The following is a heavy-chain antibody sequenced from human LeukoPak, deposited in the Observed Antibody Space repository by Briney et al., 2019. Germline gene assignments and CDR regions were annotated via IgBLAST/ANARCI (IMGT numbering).Heavy chain of an antibody. D-gene: IGHD2-21*02. Sequence: GGSLRLSCAASGFTFSSYGMHWVRQAPGKGLEWVAVISYDGSNEYYADSVKGRFTISRDNSKNTLYLQMNSLRAEDTAVYYCAKDSLAYCGGDCYTPWVWGQGTLVTVSS. J-gene: IGHJ4*02. CDR2: ISYDGSNE. CDR3: AKDSLAYCGGDCYTPWV. V-gene: IGHV3-30*18. CDR1: GFTFSSYG.